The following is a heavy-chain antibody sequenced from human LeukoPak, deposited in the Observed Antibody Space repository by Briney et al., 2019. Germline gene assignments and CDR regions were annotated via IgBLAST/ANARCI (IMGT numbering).Heavy chain of an antibody. CDR2: IKRDGSGQ. V-gene: IGHV3-7*01. CDR3: ASLMGDKTIFEY. D-gene: IGHD2-8*01. J-gene: IGHJ4*02. CDR1: GFIFGSRG. Sequence: GGSLRLSCAASGFIFGSRGMSWVRQAPGKGLEWVANIKRDGSGQYYLESVKGRFTISRDNAKNSLFLQMNSLRAEDTAMYYCASLMGDKTIFEYWGQGTLVTVSS.